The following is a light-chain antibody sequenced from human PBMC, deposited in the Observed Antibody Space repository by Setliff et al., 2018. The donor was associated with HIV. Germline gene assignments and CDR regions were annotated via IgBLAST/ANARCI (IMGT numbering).Light chain of an antibody. CDR3: CSYTSRSTRV. J-gene: IGLJ1*01. CDR1: STDVGGYDY. V-gene: IGLV2-14*01. CDR2: EVT. Sequence: QYALTQPASVSGSPGQSITISCTGTSTDVGGYDYVSWYQQLPGKAPKLIIFEVTNRPSGISLRFSGSKSGNTASLTISGVQAEDEADYYCCSYTSRSTRVFGTGTKVTVL.